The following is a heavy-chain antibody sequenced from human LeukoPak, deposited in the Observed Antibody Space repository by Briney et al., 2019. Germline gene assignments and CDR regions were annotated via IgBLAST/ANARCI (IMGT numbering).Heavy chain of an antibody. V-gene: IGHV3-21*01. Sequence: GGSLRLSCAASGFTFSNAWMSWVRQAPGKGLEWVSFIGSSSRYIYYADSVKGRFTISRDDAKNSLYLQMNSLRAEDTAVYYCARDRAAADLDYWGQGTLVTVSS. CDR1: GFTFSNAW. J-gene: IGHJ4*02. CDR3: ARDRAAADLDY. CDR2: IGSSSRYI. D-gene: IGHD6-13*01.